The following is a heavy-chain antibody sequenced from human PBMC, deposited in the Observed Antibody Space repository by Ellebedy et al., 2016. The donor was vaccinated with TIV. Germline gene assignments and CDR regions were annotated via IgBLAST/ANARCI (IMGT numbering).Heavy chain of an antibody. CDR3: ARDSRSSSCYECPDGFDI. V-gene: IGHV3-7*04. CDR1: GFTFSSYW. Sequence: GESLKISXAASGFTFSSYWMGWVRQAPGKGLEWVANIKEGGSEKDYVESVKGRFTISRDNAKNSLYLQMNSLRAEDTAVYHCARDSRSSSCYECPDGFDIWGQGTMVTVSS. D-gene: IGHD2-2*01. J-gene: IGHJ3*02. CDR2: IKEGGSEK.